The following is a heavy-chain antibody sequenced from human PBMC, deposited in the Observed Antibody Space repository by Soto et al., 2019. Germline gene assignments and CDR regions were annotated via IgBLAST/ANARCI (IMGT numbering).Heavy chain of an antibody. CDR1: GFTFSSYG. CDR3: AKDLRLLWFGELSAGMDV. V-gene: IGHV3-30*18. Sequence: PGESLKISCAASGFTFSSYGMHWVRQAPGKGLEWVAVISYDGSNKYYADSVKGRFTISRDNSKNTLYLQMNSLRAEDTAVYYCAKDLRLLWFGELSAGMDVWGQGTTVTVSS. J-gene: IGHJ6*02. D-gene: IGHD3-10*01. CDR2: ISYDGSNK.